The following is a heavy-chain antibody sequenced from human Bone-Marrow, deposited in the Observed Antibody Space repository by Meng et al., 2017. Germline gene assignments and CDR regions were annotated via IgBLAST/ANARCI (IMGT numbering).Heavy chain of an antibody. Sequence: EDKLVEAGCGLVKPGESRRLSCAASGFSFNSYSMNGVRQAPGKGLEWVSYISSSSSYIYYADSVKGRFTMSRLNSKTTLYLQMNRLRSEDTAVYYCAKDRTSSWALDYWGQGALVTVSS. D-gene: IGHD6-13*01. V-gene: IGHV3-21*01. CDR3: AKDRTSSWALDY. CDR1: GFSFNSYS. CDR2: ISSSSSYI. J-gene: IGHJ4*02.